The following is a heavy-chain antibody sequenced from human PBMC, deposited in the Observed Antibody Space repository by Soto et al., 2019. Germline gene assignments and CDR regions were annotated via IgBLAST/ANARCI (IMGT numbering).Heavy chain of an antibody. J-gene: IGHJ4*02. V-gene: IGHV3-11*01. CDR1: GLDYGDYY. Sequence: VGSLRLSCTAAGLDYGDYYMSWIRQAPGKGLEWVSYIDSDDGTTYYTDSVKGRFTISRDNAKNSLYLQMNSLRVEDTALYYCVRPYYSSSWFPFDRWGQGTLVTVSS. CDR3: VRPYYSSSWFPFDR. D-gene: IGHD6-13*01. CDR2: IDSDDGTT.